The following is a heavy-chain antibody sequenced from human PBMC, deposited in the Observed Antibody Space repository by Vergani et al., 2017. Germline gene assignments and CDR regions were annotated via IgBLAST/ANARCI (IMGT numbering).Heavy chain of an antibody. J-gene: IGHJ4*02. D-gene: IGHD5-12*01. V-gene: IGHV7-4-1*02. CDR3: ARERYSGYAREYFDY. CDR2: INTNTGNP. Sequence: QVQLVQSGAEVKKPGSSVKVSCKASGGTFSSYAISWVRQAPGQGLEWMGGINTNTGNPTYAQGFTGRFVFSLDTSVSTAYLQISSLKAEDTAVYYCARERYSGYAREYFDYWGQGTLVTVSS. CDR1: GGTFSSYA.